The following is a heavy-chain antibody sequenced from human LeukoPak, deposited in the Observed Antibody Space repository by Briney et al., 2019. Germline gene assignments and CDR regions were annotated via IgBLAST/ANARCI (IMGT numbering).Heavy chain of an antibody. CDR3: ARDPYSSFFGAFDI. D-gene: IGHD6-13*01. J-gene: IGHJ3*02. V-gene: IGHV3-7*04. CDR2: INPDGSEE. Sequence: GGSLRLSCAASGFTVSSNYMSWVRQAPGKGLEWVGNINPDGSEEYYVDSVKGRFTISRDNAKNSLYLQMNSLRAEDTAVYYCARDPYSSFFGAFDIWGQGTMVTVSS. CDR1: GFTVSSNY.